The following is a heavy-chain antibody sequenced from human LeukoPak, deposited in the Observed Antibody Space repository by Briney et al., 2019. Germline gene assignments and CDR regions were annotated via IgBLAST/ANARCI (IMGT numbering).Heavy chain of an antibody. J-gene: IGHJ4*02. Sequence: SETLSLTCTVSGGSISSSSYFWGWIRQPPGKGLEWIGSIFYSGSTYYNPSLNSRVTISIDTSKNQFSLRLSSVTAADTAVYYCARQMNTVTADYWGQGTLVAVSS. CDR3: ARQMNTVTADY. V-gene: IGHV4-39*01. CDR1: GGSISSSSYF. CDR2: IFYSGST. D-gene: IGHD4-17*01.